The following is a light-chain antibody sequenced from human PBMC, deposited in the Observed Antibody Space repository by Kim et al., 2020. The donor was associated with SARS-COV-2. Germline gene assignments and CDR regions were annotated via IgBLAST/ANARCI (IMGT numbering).Light chain of an antibody. CDR3: NSRDSSGNHRVV. Sequence: SSELTQDSAVPVALGQTVRITCQGDSLRSYYASWYQQKPGQAPVLVIYGKNNRPSGFPDRFSGSSSGNTASLTITGAQAEDEADYYCNSRDSSGNHRVVFGGGTQLTVL. J-gene: IGLJ2*01. CDR2: GKN. CDR1: SLRSYY. V-gene: IGLV3-19*01.